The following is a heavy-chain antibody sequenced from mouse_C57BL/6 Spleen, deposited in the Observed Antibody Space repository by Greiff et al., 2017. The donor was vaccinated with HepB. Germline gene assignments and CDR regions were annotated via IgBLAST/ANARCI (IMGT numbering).Heavy chain of an antibody. J-gene: IGHJ1*03. CDR3: ARAGYGSSPRYWYFDV. CDR1: GYTFTTYP. CDR2: FHPYNDDT. V-gene: IGHV1-47*01. D-gene: IGHD1-1*01. Sequence: QVQLKESGAELVKPGASVKMSCKASGYTFTTYPIEWMKQNHGKSLEWIGNFHPYNDDTKYNEKFKGKATLTVEKSSSTVYLELSRLTSDDSAVYYCARAGYGSSPRYWYFDVWGTGTTVTVSS.